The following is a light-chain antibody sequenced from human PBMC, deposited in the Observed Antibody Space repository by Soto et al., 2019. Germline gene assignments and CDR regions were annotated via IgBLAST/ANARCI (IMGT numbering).Light chain of an antibody. CDR3: QQYTNWPPLT. CDR2: GAS. Sequence: EMVMTQSPATLSVSPGEGATLSCRASQSVHSDLAWYQQKPGQAPRLLIYGASTRATGIPARFSGSGSGTEFTLTISSLQSEDFAVYYCQQYTNWPPLTFGGGTKVEI. V-gene: IGKV3-15*01. J-gene: IGKJ4*01. CDR1: QSVHSD.